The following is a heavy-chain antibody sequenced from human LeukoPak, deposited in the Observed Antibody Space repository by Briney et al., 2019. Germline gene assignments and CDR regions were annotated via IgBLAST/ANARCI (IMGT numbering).Heavy chain of an antibody. CDR3: ARDVYCSGGSCYPGEFDY. Sequence: SETLFLTCTVSGGSISSSSYYWGWIRQPPGKGLEWIGSIYYSGSTYYNPSLKSRVTISVDTSKNQFSLKLSSVTAADTAVYYCARDVYCSGGSCYPGEFDYWGQGTLVTVSS. V-gene: IGHV4-39*07. D-gene: IGHD2-15*01. CDR1: GGSISSSSYY. CDR2: IYYSGST. J-gene: IGHJ4*02.